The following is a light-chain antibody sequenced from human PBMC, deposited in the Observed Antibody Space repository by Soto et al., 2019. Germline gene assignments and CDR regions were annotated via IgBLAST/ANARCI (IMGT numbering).Light chain of an antibody. CDR2: EVS. V-gene: IGLV2-23*02. J-gene: IGLJ2*01. CDR3: CSYAGTSNVV. CDR1: GGDVGSYNL. Sequence: QSALTQPASVSGSPGQSITISCTGTGGDVGSYNLVSWYQQHPGKAPKLMIYEVSQRPSGVSNRFSGSKSGNTASLTISGLQAEDEADYYCCSYAGTSNVVFGGGTKLTVL.